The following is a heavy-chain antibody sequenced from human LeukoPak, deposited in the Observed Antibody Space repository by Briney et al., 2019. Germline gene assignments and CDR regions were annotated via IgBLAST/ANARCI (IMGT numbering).Heavy chain of an antibody. D-gene: IGHD5-12*01. CDR1: GSTFTSYA. V-gene: IGHV1-3*01. CDR2: INAGNGNT. Sequence: GSVKVSCKASGSTFTSYAMHWVRQAPGQRGEGMGWINAGNGNTKYSQKFQGRVTITRDTSASTAYMELSSLRSEDTAVYYCARDRDIVVIDYWGQGTLVTVSS. J-gene: IGHJ4*02. CDR3: ARDRDIVVIDY.